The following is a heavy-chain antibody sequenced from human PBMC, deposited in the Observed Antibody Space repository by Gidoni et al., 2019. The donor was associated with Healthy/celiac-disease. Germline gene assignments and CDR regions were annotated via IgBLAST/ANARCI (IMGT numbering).Heavy chain of an antibody. J-gene: IGHJ3*02. V-gene: IGHV3-49*05. CDR3: TRTKVGYSSGWYGAFDI. CDR2: IRSKSYGGTT. D-gene: IGHD6-19*01. CDR1: GFTFGVYA. Sequence: EVQLVESGGGLVKPGRSLRLSCTDSGFTFGVYAMSWFRQAPGKGLGWVVFIRSKSYGGTTEYAASVKGRFTISRDDSKSIAYLQMNSLKTEDTAVYYCTRTKVGYSSGWYGAFDIWCQGTLVTVSS.